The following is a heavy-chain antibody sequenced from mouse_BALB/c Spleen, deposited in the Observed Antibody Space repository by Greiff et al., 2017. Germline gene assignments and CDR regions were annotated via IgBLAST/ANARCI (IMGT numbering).Heavy chain of an antibody. CDR2: ISSGGGST. Sequence: EVQGVESGGGLVKPGGSLKLSCAASGFAFSSYDMSWVRQTPEKRLEWVAYISSGGGSTYYPDTVKGRFTISRDNAKNTLYLQMSSLKSEDTAMYYCARQGGYDGAWFAYWGQGTLVTVSA. V-gene: IGHV5-12-1*01. J-gene: IGHJ3*01. CDR1: GFAFSSYD. D-gene: IGHD2-2*01. CDR3: ARQGGYDGAWFAY.